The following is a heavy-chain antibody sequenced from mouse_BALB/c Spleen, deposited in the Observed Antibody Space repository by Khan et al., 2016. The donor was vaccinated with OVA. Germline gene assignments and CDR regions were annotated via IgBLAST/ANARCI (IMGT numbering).Heavy chain of an antibody. CDR2: INTYTGEP. V-gene: IGHV9-3-1*01. Sequence: QIQLVQSGPELKKPGETVKISCKASGYTFTNFGMNWVKQAPGEGLEWMGWINTYTGEPTYADDFKGRFAFSLETSASTAYLQINNLKNEDTATYFCAGPPYFSYTMAYWGQGTSLTVSS. J-gene: IGHJ4*01. CDR3: AGPPYFSYTMAY. D-gene: IGHD2-10*01. CDR1: GYTFTNFG.